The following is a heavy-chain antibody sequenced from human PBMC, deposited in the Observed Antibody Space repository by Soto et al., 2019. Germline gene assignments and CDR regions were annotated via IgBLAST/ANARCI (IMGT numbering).Heavy chain of an antibody. CDR3: AKNLEGGYYSSIVY. D-gene: IGHD2-15*01. J-gene: IGHJ4*02. Sequence: EVQLLESGGGLVQPGGSLRLSCAASGFTFSSYAVSWVRQAPGRGLEWVSSISGSGGGTYYADSVKGRFTISRDNSKNTVHLQMNSLRAEDTAVYSGAKNLEGGYYSSIVYWGQGTLVTVSS. V-gene: IGHV3-23*01. CDR1: GFTFSSYA. CDR2: ISGSGGGT.